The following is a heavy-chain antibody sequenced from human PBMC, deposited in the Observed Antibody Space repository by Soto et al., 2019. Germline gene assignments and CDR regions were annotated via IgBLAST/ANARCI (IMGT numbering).Heavy chain of an antibody. J-gene: IGHJ4*02. CDR1: GYTFTSYD. Sequence: ASVKVSCKASGYTFTSYDINWVRQATGQGLEWMGWMNPYNGNTDYAQKLQGRVTMTTDTSTSTAYMELRSLRSDDTAVYYCARAWVTADYYFDYWGQGTLVTVSS. V-gene: IGHV1-18*01. CDR3: ARAWVTADYYFDY. D-gene: IGHD5-18*01. CDR2: MNPYNGNT.